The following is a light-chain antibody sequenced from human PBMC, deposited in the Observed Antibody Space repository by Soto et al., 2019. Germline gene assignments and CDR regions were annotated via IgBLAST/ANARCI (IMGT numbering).Light chain of an antibody. CDR3: QQYGNSVPFT. V-gene: IGKV3-20*01. J-gene: IGKJ2*01. CDR2: GTS. Sequence: EIVLTQSPGTLSLSPGETATLSCRSSRSVISSYLAWYQQKPGQPPRLLIFGTSIRATGIPDRISGSGSGTDFSLTISRLEPEDFAVYYCQQYGNSVPFTFGQGTKLEIK. CDR1: RSVISSY.